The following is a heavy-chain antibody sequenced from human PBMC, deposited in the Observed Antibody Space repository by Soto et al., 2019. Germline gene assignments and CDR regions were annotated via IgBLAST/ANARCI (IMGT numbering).Heavy chain of an antibody. D-gene: IGHD2-2*01. CDR3: ARDSYCSSTSCPPSAAFDT. J-gene: IGHJ3*02. Sequence: GGSLRLSCAASGFTFSDYYMSWIRQAPGKGLEWISYISSSGSNIIYADSVKGRFTISRDNAKNSLSLQMNSLTAEDTAFYYCARDSYCSSTSCPPSAAFDTWGQGTMVTVSS. CDR1: GFTFSDYY. CDR2: ISSSGSNI. V-gene: IGHV3-11*01.